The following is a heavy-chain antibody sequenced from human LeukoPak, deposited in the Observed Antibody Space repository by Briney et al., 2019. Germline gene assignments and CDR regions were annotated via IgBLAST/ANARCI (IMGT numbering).Heavy chain of an antibody. CDR2: ISWNSGSI. J-gene: IGHJ4*02. CDR1: GFTLEDYA. V-gene: IGHV3-9*01. CDR3: AKGSSGAYPETLDY. Sequence: GGSLRLSCAASGFTLEDYAMHWVRQAPGKGLGWVSGISWNSGSIGYADSVKGRFTISRDNAKNSLYLQMNSLRAEDTALYYCAKGSSGAYPETLDYWGQGTLVTVSS. D-gene: IGHD2-15*01.